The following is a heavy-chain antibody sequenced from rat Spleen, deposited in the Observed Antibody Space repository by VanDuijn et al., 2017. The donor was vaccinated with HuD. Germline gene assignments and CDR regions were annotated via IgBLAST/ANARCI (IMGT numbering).Heavy chain of an antibody. CDR1: GFTFSDYN. D-gene: IGHD1-7*01. CDR2: ISYDGSST. V-gene: IGHV5-7*01. Sequence: EVQLVESGGGLVQPGRSLKLSCAASGFTFSDYNMAWVRQAPKKGLEWVATISYDGSSTYYRDSVKGRFTISRDNAKSTLSLQMDSLRSEDTATYYCARHDYGYGDFDYWGQGVMVTVSS. J-gene: IGHJ2*01. CDR3: ARHDYGYGDFDY.